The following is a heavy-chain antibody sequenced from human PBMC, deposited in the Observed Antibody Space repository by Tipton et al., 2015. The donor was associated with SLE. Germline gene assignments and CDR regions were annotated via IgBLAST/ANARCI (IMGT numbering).Heavy chain of an antibody. D-gene: IGHD2-15*01. CDR2: ISYDGSNK. CDR3: AIELLPRYGMGV. J-gene: IGHJ6*01. CDR1: GFTFGSYA. Sequence: SLRLSCAASGFTFGSYAMHWVRQAPGKGLEWVALISYDGSNKYYADSVKGRFTISRDNSKNTLYLQMNSLRVEDTAVYYCAIELLPRYGMGVSAQGTAVT. V-gene: IGHV3-30*04.